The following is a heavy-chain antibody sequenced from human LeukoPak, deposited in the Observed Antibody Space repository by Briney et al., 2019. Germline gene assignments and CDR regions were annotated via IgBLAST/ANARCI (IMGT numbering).Heavy chain of an antibody. J-gene: IGHJ4*02. Sequence: SENLSLTCTVSGGFISNSNFYWGWIRQPPGKGLDWIGNIYYTGRTYYNPSLNSRVTISVDTSKNQFSLRLSSVTAADTAVYYCVRLYYYDSSRPPLWDQGTLVVVSS. D-gene: IGHD3-22*01. CDR2: IYYTGRT. CDR1: GGFISNSNFY. CDR3: VRLYYYDSSRPPL. V-gene: IGHV4-39*01.